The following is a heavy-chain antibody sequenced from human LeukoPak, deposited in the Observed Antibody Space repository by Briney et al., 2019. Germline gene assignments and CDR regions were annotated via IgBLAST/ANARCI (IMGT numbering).Heavy chain of an antibody. CDR2: IKQEGSEK. V-gene: IGHV3-7*03. Sequence: GGSLRLSCAASGFTFSSYWMSWVRQAPGKGLEWVANIKQEGSEKYYVDSVKGRFTISRDNAKNSLYLQMNSLRAEDTAVYYCASVLLRRYYFDYWGQGTLVTVSS. CDR3: ASVLLRRYYFDY. D-gene: IGHD2-15*01. J-gene: IGHJ4*02. CDR1: GFTFSSYW.